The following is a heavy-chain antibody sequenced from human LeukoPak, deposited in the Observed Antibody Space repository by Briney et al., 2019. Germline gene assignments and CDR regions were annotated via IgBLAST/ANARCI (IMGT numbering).Heavy chain of an antibody. J-gene: IGHJ3*02. V-gene: IGHV3-66*02. D-gene: IGHD3-22*01. Sequence: GGSLRLSCAASGFTVSSNYMSWVRQAPGKGLEWVSVIYSGGSTYYADSVKGRFTISRDNSKNTLYLRMNSLRAEDTAVYYCARVWYYDSSGDDAFDIWGQGTMVTVSS. CDR2: IYSGGST. CDR3: ARVWYYDSSGDDAFDI. CDR1: GFTVSSNY.